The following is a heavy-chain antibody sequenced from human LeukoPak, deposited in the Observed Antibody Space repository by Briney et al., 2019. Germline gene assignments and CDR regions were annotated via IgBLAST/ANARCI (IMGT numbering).Heavy chain of an antibody. V-gene: IGHV3-11*05. Sequence: GGSLRLSCAASGFTLIYYYVSWIRQAPGKGLEWVAYISSSSSYTNYADSVKGRFTISRDNAKNSVHLQMNSLRAEDTAVYYCAGGTAPSADYWGQGTLVTVSS. CDR1: GFTLIYYY. CDR2: ISSSSSYT. CDR3: AGGTAPSADY. J-gene: IGHJ4*02. D-gene: IGHD2-21*02.